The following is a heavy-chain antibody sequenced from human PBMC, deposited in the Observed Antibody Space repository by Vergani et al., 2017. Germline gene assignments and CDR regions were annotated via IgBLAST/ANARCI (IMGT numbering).Heavy chain of an antibody. Sequence: QVQLQQWGAGLLKPSETLSLTCAVYGGSFSGYYWSWIRQHPGKGLEWIGEINHRGSTNYNPSLKSRVTISVDTSKNQFSLKVSSVPAADTAVYYCARGRSYYYYGMDVWGQGTTVTVSS. CDR3: ARGRSYYYYGMDV. V-gene: IGHV4-34*01. CDR1: GGSFSGYY. CDR2: INHRGST. J-gene: IGHJ6*02.